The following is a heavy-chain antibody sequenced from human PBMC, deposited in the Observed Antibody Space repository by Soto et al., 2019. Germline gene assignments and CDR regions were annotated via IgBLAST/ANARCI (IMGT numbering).Heavy chain of an antibody. J-gene: IGHJ4*02. V-gene: IGHV1-46*01. D-gene: IGHD6-13*01. CDR2: INPSGGST. CDR3: AGVSTRTPYSSSWYYFDY. Sequence: ASVKVSCKASGYTFTSYYMHWVRQAPGQGLEWMGIINPSGGSTSYAQKFQGRVTMTRDTSTSTVYMELSSLRSGDTAVYYCAGVSTRTPYSSSWYYFDYWGQGTLVTVSS. CDR1: GYTFTSYY.